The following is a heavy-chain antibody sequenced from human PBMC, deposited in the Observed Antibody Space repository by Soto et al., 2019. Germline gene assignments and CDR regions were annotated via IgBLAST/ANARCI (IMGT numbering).Heavy chain of an antibody. D-gene: IGHD3-3*01. J-gene: IGHJ6*02. CDR1: GFSLSTSGVG. CDR3: AHTIYDFWSGSRYYGMDV. CDR2: IYWDDDK. V-gene: IGHV2-5*02. Sequence: QITLKESGPTLVKPTQTLTLTFTFSGFSLSTSGVGVGWIRQPPGKALEWLALIYWDDDKRYSPSLKSRLTITKDTSKNQVVLTMTNMDPVDTATYYCAHTIYDFWSGSRYYGMDVWGQGTTVTVSS.